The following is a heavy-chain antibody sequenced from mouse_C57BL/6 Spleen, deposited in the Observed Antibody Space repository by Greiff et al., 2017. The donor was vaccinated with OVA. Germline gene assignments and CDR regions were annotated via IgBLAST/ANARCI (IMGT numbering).Heavy chain of an antibody. D-gene: IGHD1-1*01. J-gene: IGHJ1*03. CDR3: ARRENYGSTFDV. CDR1: GFTFSDYH. V-gene: IGHV5-16*01. Sequence: EVKLMESEGGLVQPGSSMKLSCTASGFTFSDYHMAWVRQVPEKGLEWVANINYDGSSTYYLDSLKSRFIISRDNAKNILYLQMSSLKSEDTATYYCARRENYGSTFDVWGTGTTVTVSS. CDR2: INYDGSST.